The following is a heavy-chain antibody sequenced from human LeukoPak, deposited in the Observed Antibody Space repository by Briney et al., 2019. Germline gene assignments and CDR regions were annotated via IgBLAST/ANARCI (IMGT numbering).Heavy chain of an antibody. CDR2: ISSSSSTI. D-gene: IGHD3-22*01. V-gene: IGHV3-48*01. J-gene: IGHJ4*02. CDR1: GFTFSSYS. CDR3: ARERVVVVITVEIDY. Sequence: GGSLRLSCAASGFTFSSYSMNWVRQAPGKGLEWVSYISSSSSTIYYADSVKGRFTISRDNAKNSLYLQMNSLRAEDTAVYYCARERVVVVITVEIDYRGQGILVTVSS.